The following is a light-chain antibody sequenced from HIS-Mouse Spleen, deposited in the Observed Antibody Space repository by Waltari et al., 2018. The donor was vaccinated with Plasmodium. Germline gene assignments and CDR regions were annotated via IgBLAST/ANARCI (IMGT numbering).Light chain of an antibody. CDR1: SSDVGRYNL. Sequence: QSALTQPASVSGSPGQSITISCTGTSSDVGRYNLLSWYQQHPGKAPKLMIYEGSKRPSVVSNRFSGSKSGNTASLTISGLQAEDEADYYCCSYAGSSTFVVFGGGTKLTVL. CDR2: EGS. J-gene: IGLJ2*01. CDR3: CSYAGSSTFVV. V-gene: IGLV2-23*03.